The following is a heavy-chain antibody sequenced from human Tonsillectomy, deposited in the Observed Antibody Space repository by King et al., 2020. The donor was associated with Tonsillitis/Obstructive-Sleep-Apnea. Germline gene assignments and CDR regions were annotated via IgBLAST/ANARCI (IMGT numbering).Heavy chain of an antibody. V-gene: IGHV1-18*01. CDR3: ARDSMSHYYDSSGYYTFNY. D-gene: IGHD3-22*01. CDR2: ISAHNGHT. J-gene: IGHJ4*02. CDR1: GYTFTSYG. Sequence: QLVQSGAEVKKPGASVKVSCKASGYTFTSYGISWVRQAPGQGLEWMAWISAHNGHTNYAQKLQGRVTMTTDTSTSKAYMELRSLRSDDTAVYYCARDSMSHYYDSSGYYTFNYWGQGTLVTVSS.